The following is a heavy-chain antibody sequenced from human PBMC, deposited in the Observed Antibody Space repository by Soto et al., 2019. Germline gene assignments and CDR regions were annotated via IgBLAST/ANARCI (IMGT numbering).Heavy chain of an antibody. Sequence: ASVKVSCKASGYIFASYGISWVRQAPGQGLEWMGWISAYNGNTNYAQKLQGRVTMSTDTSTSTAYMELRSLRSDDTAVYYCGHSVGLSYVMDVWGQGTTVTVSS. CDR2: ISAYNGNT. CDR3: GHSVGLSYVMDV. J-gene: IGHJ6*02. D-gene: IGHD1-26*01. V-gene: IGHV1-18*01. CDR1: GYIFASYG.